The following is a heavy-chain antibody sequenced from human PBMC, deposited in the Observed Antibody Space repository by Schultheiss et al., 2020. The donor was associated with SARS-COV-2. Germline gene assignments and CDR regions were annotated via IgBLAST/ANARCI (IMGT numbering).Heavy chain of an antibody. CDR2: INHSGST. CDR1: GGSFSGYY. Sequence: SETLSLTCAVYGGSFSGYYWSWIRQPPGKGLEWIGEINHSGSTNYNPSLKSRVTISVDTSKNQFSLKLSSVTAADTAVHYCARDLLENWGQGTLVTVSS. V-gene: IGHV4-34*01. J-gene: IGHJ4*02. CDR3: ARDLLEN.